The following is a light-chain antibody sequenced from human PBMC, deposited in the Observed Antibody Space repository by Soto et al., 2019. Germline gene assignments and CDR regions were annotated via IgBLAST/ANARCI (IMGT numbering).Light chain of an antibody. CDR3: QQRSNWPTIT. CDR1: QSVSSTY. CDR2: DAS. V-gene: IGKV3-11*01. Sequence: EIVLTQSPGTLSLSPRETATLSGRASQSVSSTYLAWYQQKPGQAHRLIIYDASNRATGIPARFSGSGSGTDFTLTISSLEPEDFAVYYCQQRSNWPTITFGQGTRREIK. J-gene: IGKJ5*01.